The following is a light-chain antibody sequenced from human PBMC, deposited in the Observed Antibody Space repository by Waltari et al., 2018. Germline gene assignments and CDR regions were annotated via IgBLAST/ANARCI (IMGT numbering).Light chain of an antibody. Sequence: QTVVTQEPSLSVSPGGTVTLTCGLSSGSVPTTYYHSWYQQAPGQAPHTLIFDTNTRSSGVPDRFSGSILDNKAALTITGAQADDECDYYCVLSMGSGIWMFGGGTKLTVL. CDR2: DTN. V-gene: IGLV8-61*01. CDR1: SGSVPTTYY. J-gene: IGLJ3*02. CDR3: VLSMGSGIWM.